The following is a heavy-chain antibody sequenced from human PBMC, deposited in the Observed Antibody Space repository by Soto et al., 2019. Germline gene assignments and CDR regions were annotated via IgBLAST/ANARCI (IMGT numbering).Heavy chain of an antibody. V-gene: IGHV4-4*02. CDR2: IYHSGNT. J-gene: IGHJ4*02. CDR3: ARRWGEGRVDY. CDR1: GGSISSSNW. Sequence: QVKLQESGPGLVKPSGTLSLTCAVSGGSISSSNWWSWVRQPPGKGLEWIGEIYHSGNTNYNPSLKSRATMAVDKSRNQSALKLSSVTAADTAVYYCARRWGEGRVDYWGQGTLVTVSS. D-gene: IGHD3-10*01.